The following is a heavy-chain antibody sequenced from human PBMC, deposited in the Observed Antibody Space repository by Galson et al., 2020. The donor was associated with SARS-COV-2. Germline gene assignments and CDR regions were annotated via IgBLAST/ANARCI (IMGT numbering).Heavy chain of an antibody. J-gene: IGHJ3*02. CDR1: RYTFTEYY. V-gene: IGHV1-2*02. CDR2: INPNSGCT. Sequence: SVPVSCQASRYTFTEYYMHRVRQPPAQGLEGVGWINPNSGCTHYAQTFQGRVTMTSDTSISTAYMKLSRLRSDGTAVYYCAREVSAYSGGYRVAFDICGQGTMVTVSS. CDR3: AREVSAYSGGYRVAFDI. D-gene: IGHD1-26*01.